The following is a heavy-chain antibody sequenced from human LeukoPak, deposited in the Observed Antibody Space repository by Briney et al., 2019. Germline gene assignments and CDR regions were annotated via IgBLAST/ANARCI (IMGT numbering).Heavy chain of an antibody. J-gene: IGHJ4*02. D-gene: IGHD2-15*01. CDR3: AKARIVVVVAAVDY. CDR1: GFTFSSYA. V-gene: IGHV3-23*01. Sequence: PGGSLRLSCAASGFTFSSYAMSWVRQAPGKGLEWVSAISGSGGSTYYADSVKGRFTISRDNSKNTLYLQMNSLRAEDTAVYYCAKARIVVVVAAVDYWAREPWSPSPQ. CDR2: ISGSGGST.